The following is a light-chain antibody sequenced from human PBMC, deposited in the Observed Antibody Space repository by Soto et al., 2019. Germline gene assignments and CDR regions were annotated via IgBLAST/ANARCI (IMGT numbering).Light chain of an antibody. CDR2: EVS. Sequence: QSALTQPASVSGSPGQSITISCTGTSSDVGNYNYVSWYQQHPGKAPKLMISEVSNRPSGVSNRFSGSKSGNTASLTISRLQADDEADYYCSSYTTSSTWVFGGGTQLTVL. V-gene: IGLV2-14*01. CDR3: SSYTTSSTWV. J-gene: IGLJ3*02. CDR1: SSDVGNYNY.